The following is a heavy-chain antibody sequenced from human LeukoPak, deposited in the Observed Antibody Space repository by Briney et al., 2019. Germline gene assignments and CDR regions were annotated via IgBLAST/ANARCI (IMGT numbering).Heavy chain of an antibody. J-gene: IGHJ5*02. Sequence: PGESLKISCKGSGYSFTSYWISWVRQVPGKGLEWMGRIDPSDSYTNYSPSFQGQVTISADKSISTAYLQWSSLKASDTAMYYCARQEYCSGGSCYTWFDPWGQGTLVTVSS. CDR1: GYSFTSYW. CDR3: ARQEYCSGGSCYTWFDP. V-gene: IGHV5-10-1*04. D-gene: IGHD2-15*01. CDR2: IDPSDSYT.